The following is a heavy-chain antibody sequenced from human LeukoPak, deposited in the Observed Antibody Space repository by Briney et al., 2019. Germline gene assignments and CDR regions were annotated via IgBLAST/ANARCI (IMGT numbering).Heavy chain of an antibody. V-gene: IGHV1-18*01. Sequence: ASVRVSCKASGYTFTNYGISWVRQAPGQGLEWMGWISAYNGNTNYAHQLQGRVTMTTDASTRTAYMELRSLRSDDTAVFYCARHQGGRGSYWFDFWGQGTLVTVS. CDR3: ARHQGGRGSYWFDF. CDR1: GYTFTNYG. CDR2: ISAYNGNT. D-gene: IGHD3-10*01. J-gene: IGHJ4*02.